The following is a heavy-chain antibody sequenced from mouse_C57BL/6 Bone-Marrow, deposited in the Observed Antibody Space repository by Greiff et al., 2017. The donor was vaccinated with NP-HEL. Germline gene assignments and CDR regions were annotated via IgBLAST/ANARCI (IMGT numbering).Heavy chain of an antibody. CDR2: IRSKSNNYAT. J-gene: IGHJ1*03. V-gene: IGHV10-1*01. Sequence: EVKLVESGGGLVQPKGSLKLSCAASGFSFNTYAMNWVRQAPGKGLEWVARIRSKSNNYATNYAESVKDRFTISRDDSESMLYLQMNNLKTEDTAMYYCVRHGSSYPYWYFDVWGTGTTVTVSS. D-gene: IGHD1-1*01. CDR1: GFSFNTYA. CDR3: VRHGSSYPYWYFDV.